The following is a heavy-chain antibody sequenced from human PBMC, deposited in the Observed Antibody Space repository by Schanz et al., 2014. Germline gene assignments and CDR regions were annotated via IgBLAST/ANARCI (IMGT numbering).Heavy chain of an antibody. CDR1: GFTLSSYA. J-gene: IGHJ4*02. V-gene: IGHV3-21*01. Sequence: DVQLAESGGGLVQPGGSLRLSCAASGFTLSSYALSWVRQAPGKGLEWVSSITASGDYMHYADSVKGRFTISRDNARNSLYLQMNNLRVEDTAVYYCARGPDYGSGSYSSYWGQGTLVTVSS. CDR2: ITASGDYM. CDR3: ARGPDYGSGSYSSY. D-gene: IGHD3-10*01.